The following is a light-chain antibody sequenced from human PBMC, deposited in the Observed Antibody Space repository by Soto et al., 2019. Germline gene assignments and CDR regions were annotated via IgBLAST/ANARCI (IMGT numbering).Light chain of an antibody. J-gene: IGLJ3*02. CDR3: YSYAGSNNWV. Sequence: QSALTQPPSASGSPGQSVTISCTGTSSDVGGYNYVSWYQQHPGKAPKLMIYEVSKRPSGVPDRFSGSKSGNTASLTVSGLQAEDEADYHCYSYAGSNNWVFGGGTQLTVL. CDR2: EVS. CDR1: SSDVGGYNY. V-gene: IGLV2-8*01.